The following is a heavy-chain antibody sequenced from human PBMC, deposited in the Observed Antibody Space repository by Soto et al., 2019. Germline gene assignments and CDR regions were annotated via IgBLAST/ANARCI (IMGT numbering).Heavy chain of an antibody. CDR1: GFTFDDYT. V-gene: IGHV3-43*01. J-gene: IGHJ6*02. Sequence: GGSLRLSCAASGFTFDDYTMHWVRQAPGKGLEWVSLISWDGGSTYYADSVKGRFTISRDNSKNSLYLQMDSLRTEDTALYYCAKDVVAAADYYYYGMDVWGQGTTVTVSS. CDR2: ISWDGGST. CDR3: AKDVVAAADYYYYGMDV. D-gene: IGHD6-13*01.